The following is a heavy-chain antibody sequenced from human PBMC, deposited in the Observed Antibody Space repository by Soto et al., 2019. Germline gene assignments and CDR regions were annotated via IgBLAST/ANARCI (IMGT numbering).Heavy chain of an antibody. CDR1: GLTFSSYS. CDR2: ISSSSSTI. CDR3: ARDLNLGSFDY. Sequence: GRSLRHPCAASGLTFSSYSMNWVRQAPGKGLEWVSYISSSSSTIYYADSVKGRFTISRDNAKNSLYLQMNSLRAEDTSVYYCARDLNLGSFDYWGQGTLVTVSS. V-gene: IGHV3-48*01. J-gene: IGHJ4*02.